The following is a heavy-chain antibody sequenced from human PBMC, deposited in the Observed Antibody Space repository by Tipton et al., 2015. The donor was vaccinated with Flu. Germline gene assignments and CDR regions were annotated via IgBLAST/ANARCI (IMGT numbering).Heavy chain of an antibody. V-gene: IGHV4-59*01. J-gene: IGHJ4*02. CDR1: GGSISSYY. D-gene: IGHD2-21*02. CDR3: ARGTYCGGDCYGY. CDR2: IYYSGST. Sequence: TLSLTCTVSGGSISSYYWSWIRQPPGKGLEWIGYIYYSGSTNYNPSLKSRVTISVDTSKNQFSLKLSSVTAADTAVYYCARGTYCGGDCYGYWGQGTLVTVSS.